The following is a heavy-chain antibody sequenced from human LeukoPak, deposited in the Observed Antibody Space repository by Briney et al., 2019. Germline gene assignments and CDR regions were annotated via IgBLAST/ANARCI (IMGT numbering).Heavy chain of an antibody. CDR2: ISGSGGST. CDR1: GFTFSSYA. Sequence: PGGSLRLSCAASGFTFSSYAMSWVRQAPGKGLEWVSAISGSGGSTYYADSAKGRFTISRDNSKNTLYLQMNSLRAEDTAVYYCAKSRGYYYDSSGPWGNAFDIWGQGTMVTVSS. CDR3: AKSRGYYYDSSGPWGNAFDI. D-gene: IGHD3-22*01. V-gene: IGHV3-23*01. J-gene: IGHJ3*02.